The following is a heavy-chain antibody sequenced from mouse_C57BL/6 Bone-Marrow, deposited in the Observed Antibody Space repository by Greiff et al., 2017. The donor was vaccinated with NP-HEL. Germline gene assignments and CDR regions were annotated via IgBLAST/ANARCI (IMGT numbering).Heavy chain of an antibody. Sequence: VQLQQPGAELVMPGASVKLSCKASGYTFTSYWMHWVKQRPGQGLEWIGEIDPSDSYTNYNQKFKGKSTLTVDKSSSTAYMQLSSLTSEDSAVYYCARGTTVVAFYWYFDVWGTGTTVTVSS. J-gene: IGHJ1*03. CDR2: IDPSDSYT. V-gene: IGHV1-69*01. D-gene: IGHD1-1*01. CDR1: GYTFTSYW. CDR3: ARGTTVVAFYWYFDV.